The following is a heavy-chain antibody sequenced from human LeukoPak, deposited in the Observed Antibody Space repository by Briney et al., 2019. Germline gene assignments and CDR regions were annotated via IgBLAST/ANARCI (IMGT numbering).Heavy chain of an antibody. J-gene: IGHJ4*02. Sequence: GASVKVSCKASGYTFTGYYMHWVRQAPGQGLEWMGWINPNSGGTNYAQKFQGRVTMTRDMSTSTVYMELSSLRSEDTAVYYCATRLQPLSGWGFDYWGQGTLVTVSS. CDR3: ATRLQPLSGWGFDY. D-gene: IGHD6-19*01. CDR2: INPNSGGT. CDR1: GYTFTGYY. V-gene: IGHV1-2*02.